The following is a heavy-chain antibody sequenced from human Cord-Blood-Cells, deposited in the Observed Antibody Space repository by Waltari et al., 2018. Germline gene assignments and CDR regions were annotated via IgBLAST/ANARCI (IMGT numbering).Heavy chain of an antibody. CDR2: MNPNSGNT. J-gene: IGHJ4*02. V-gene: IGHV1-8*03. Sequence: VRLAQLGAEVKKPGGSLKVSCTASGYTFPSYYINWVRQATGQGLEWMGWMNPNSGNTGYAQKFQGRVTITRNTSISTAYMELSSLRSEDTAVYYCARGRVYDYWGQGTLVTVSS. CDR3: ARGRVYDY. CDR1: GYTFPSYY. D-gene: IGHD6-13*01.